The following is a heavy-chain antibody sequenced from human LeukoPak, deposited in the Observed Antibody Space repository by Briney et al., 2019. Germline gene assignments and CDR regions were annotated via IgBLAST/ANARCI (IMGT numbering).Heavy chain of an antibody. D-gene: IGHD3-3*01. V-gene: IGHV3-48*04. CDR1: GFTFGPYT. CDR2: ISSSSDTI. CDR3: AKDSTHYDFWSGYDDY. J-gene: IGHJ4*02. Sequence: GGSLRLSCAASGFTFGPYTMNWVRQAPGKGLEWVSYISSSSDTIYFADSVKGRFTISRDNAKNSLYLQMNSLRAEDTAVYYCAKDSTHYDFWSGYDDYWGQGTLVTVSS.